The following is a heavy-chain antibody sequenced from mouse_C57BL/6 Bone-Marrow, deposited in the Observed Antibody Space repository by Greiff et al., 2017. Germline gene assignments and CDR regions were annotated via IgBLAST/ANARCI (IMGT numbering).Heavy chain of an antibody. J-gene: IGHJ1*03. CDR1: GYTFTSYW. V-gene: IGHV1-50*01. CDR2: IDPSDSYT. D-gene: IGHD1-1*01. Sequence: QVHVKQSGAELVKPGASVKLSCKASGYTFTSYWMQWVKQRPGQGLEWIGEIDPSDSYTNYNQKVKGKATLTVDTASSLAYMQLSSLTSEDSAVYCWAREEYGSTFDVWGTGTTVTGSS. CDR3: AREEYGSTFDV.